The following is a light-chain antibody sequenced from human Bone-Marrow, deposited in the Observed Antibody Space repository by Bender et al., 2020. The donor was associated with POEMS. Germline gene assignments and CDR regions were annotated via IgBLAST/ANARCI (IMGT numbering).Light chain of an antibody. J-gene: IGLJ2*01. CDR2: EVN. V-gene: IGLV2-14*02. CDR3: SLYARSSTQV. CDR1: SIDVGGYKL. Sequence: SVLTQPAAVSGSPGQSITISCTGTSIDVGGYKLVSWYQQHPGKAPKLMIYEVNKPPSGVPARFSGSKSGNASCLIISGLHPDDEATYCCSLYARSSTQVFGGGTKVTVL.